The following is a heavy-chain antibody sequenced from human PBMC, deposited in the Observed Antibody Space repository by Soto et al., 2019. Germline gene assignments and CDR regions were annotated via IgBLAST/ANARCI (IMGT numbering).Heavy chain of an antibody. V-gene: IGHV3-21*01. D-gene: IGHD1-7*01. CDR2: ISSNSAYI. J-gene: IGHJ3*02. CDR3: ARDGTRIDGDAFDI. Sequence: PGGSLRLSCAASGFTFRSFTMNWVRQAPGRGLEWVSTISSNSAYIYYTDALRGRFTISRDNAKNSLYLQMNSLRAEDTAVYYCARDGTRIDGDAFDICGQGTMVT. CDR1: GFTFRSFT.